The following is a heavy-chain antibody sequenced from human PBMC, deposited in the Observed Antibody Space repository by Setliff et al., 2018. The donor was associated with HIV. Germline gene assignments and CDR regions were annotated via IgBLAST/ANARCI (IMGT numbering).Heavy chain of an antibody. V-gene: IGHV4-59*01. J-gene: IGHJ4*02. CDR2: VYHIGTT. Sequence: SETLSLTCTVSGGSISNYYWSWIRQPPGRGLEWIGYVYHIGTTNYNASFNSRLTISIDTSRSQFSLRLSSVTAADTAVYYCAKSSGYSSSWYLADWGQGTLVTVSS. CDR3: AKSSGYSSSWYLAD. CDR1: GGSISNYY. D-gene: IGHD6-13*01.